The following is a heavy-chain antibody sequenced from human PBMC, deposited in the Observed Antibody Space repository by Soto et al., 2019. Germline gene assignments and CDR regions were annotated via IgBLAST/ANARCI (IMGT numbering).Heavy chain of an antibody. J-gene: IGHJ4*02. CDR2: LSGSGGTT. CDR1: GFNFNNYA. D-gene: IGHD3-16*02. V-gene: IGHV3-23*01. Sequence: EVELLESGGGLVQPGGSLRLSCSASGFNFNNYAMNWVRQAPGKGLEWVSVLSGSGGTTYYSDSVSGRFIISRDNYKKMLFLQMNSLRADDTAIYYCAKSLNFVGVKPNFDQWGQGTLVTVSS. CDR3: AKSLNFVGVKPNFDQ.